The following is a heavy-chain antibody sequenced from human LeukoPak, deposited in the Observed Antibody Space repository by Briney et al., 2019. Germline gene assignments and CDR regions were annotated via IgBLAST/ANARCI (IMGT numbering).Heavy chain of an antibody. CDR1: GFTFSSYA. CDR3: AKDTQQLVNWFDP. D-gene: IGHD6-6*01. V-gene: IGHV3-30-3*01. J-gene: IGHJ5*02. Sequence: GGSLRLSCAASGFTFSSYAMHWVRQAPGKGLEWVAVISYDGSNKYYADSVKGRFTISRDNSKNTLYLRMNSLRAEDTAVYYCAKDTQQLVNWFDPWGQGTLVTVSS. CDR2: ISYDGSNK.